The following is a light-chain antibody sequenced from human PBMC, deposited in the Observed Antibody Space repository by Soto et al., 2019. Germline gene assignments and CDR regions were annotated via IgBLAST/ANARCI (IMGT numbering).Light chain of an antibody. Sequence: QSALTHPSSVSGSPGQAITIFCTGTSSDVGSYDLVCWCEQLRGKAPESMIYEGSTRPSGVSNRSCGWKSGNTVSLTISGVQGEDEADYYCCSYAGSSTFFCGLGNGSKVTVL. J-gene: IGLJ1*01. CDR1: SSDVGSYDL. CDR2: EGS. V-gene: IGLV2-23*03. CDR3: CSYAGSSTFFCG.